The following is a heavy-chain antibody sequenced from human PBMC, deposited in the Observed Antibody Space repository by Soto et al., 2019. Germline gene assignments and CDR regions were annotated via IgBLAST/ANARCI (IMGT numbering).Heavy chain of an antibody. CDR2: IVPIFGTA. Sequence: QVQLVQSGAEVRKPGSSVKVSCKASGGTFSSYAISWVRQAPGQGVEWMGGIVPIFGTANYAQKFQGRVTITADESTSTAYMELSSLRSEDTAVYYCARDLGSGNGYYYGMDVWGQGTTVTVSS. CDR1: GGTFSSYA. D-gene: IGHD3-10*01. V-gene: IGHV1-69*01. J-gene: IGHJ6*02. CDR3: ARDLGSGNGYYYGMDV.